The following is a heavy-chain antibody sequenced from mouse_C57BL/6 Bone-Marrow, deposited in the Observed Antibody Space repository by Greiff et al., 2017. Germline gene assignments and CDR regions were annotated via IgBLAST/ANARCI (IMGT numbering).Heavy chain of an antibody. Sequence: VQLQQSGPELVKPGASVKISCKASGYTFTDYYMNWVKQSHGKSLEWIGDINPNNGGTSYNQKFKGKATLTVDKSSSTAYMELRSLTSEDSAVYYCARERGYYDYAMDYWGQGTSVTVSS. D-gene: IGHD2-4*01. CDR2: INPNNGGT. J-gene: IGHJ4*01. CDR1: GYTFTDYY. CDR3: ARERGYYDYAMDY. V-gene: IGHV1-26*01.